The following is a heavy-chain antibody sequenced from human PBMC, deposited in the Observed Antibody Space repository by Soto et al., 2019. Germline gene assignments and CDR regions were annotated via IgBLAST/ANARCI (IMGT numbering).Heavy chain of an antibody. V-gene: IGHV3-23*01. J-gene: IGHJ2*01. CDR3: AVTPNCGRDCSAASYWYFDI. CDR1: GLTFGNKA. D-gene: IGHD2-21*02. Sequence: EVQLLESGGGLVQPGGSVRLSCAASGLTFGNKARSWVRQAPGRGLEWVSAISGDSGRTYYADSVKGRFTISRDNSKNTLYLQMNTLRAEDTAVYYCAVTPNCGRDCSAASYWYFDIWGRGTLVTVSS. CDR2: ISGDSGRT.